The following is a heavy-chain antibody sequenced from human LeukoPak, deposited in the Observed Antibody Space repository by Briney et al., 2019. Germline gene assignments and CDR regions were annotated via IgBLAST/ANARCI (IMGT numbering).Heavy chain of an antibody. J-gene: IGHJ4*02. D-gene: IGHD4-11*01. Sequence: SLSCVVAGFTFNDAWMSWVRQAQGKVLEWVALIKSKVHGGTTDYTAPVNGRFTISRDDSQNKLYLQMNSLKTEDTGVYYCSGHMTSADYWGQGTLVTVSS. V-gene: IGHV3-15*01. CDR2: IKSKVHGGTT. CDR1: GFTFNDAW. CDR3: SGHMTSADY.